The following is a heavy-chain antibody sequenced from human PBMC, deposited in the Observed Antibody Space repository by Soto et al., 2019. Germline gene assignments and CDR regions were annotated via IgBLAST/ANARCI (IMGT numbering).Heavy chain of an antibody. Sequence: SETLCLTCTFSGGSVSTGGYYWRWIRQPIGKGLEWIGYIYYTGSINYNPSLRSRVTISVDTSKNQFSLGLSSVTAADTAVFYCARVGMLSPNSDAFHIWGQGAMVTVSS. D-gene: IGHD1-1*01. J-gene: IGHJ3*02. CDR3: ARVGMLSPNSDAFHI. CDR1: GGSVSTGGYY. V-gene: IGHV4-61*08. CDR2: IYYTGSI.